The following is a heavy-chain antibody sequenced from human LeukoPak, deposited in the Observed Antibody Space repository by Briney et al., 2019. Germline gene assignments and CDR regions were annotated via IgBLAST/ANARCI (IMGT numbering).Heavy chain of an antibody. CDR3: AKWTLPAAFDY. D-gene: IGHD2-2*01. V-gene: IGHV3-23*01. CDR1: GFTFSRYG. Sequence: GGSLRLSCAASGFTFSRYGMNWVRQAPGKGLEWVSTITGLESSTFYTDSVKGRFTISRDNSKNTLYLQMNSLRAEDTAVYYCAKWTLPAAFDYWGQGTLVTVSS. CDR2: ITGLESST. J-gene: IGHJ4*02.